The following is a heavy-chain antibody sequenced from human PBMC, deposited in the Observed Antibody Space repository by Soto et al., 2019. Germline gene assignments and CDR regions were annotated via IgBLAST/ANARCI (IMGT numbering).Heavy chain of an antibody. Sequence: PSQTLSLTCAISGDSVSSNSVVWNWIRQSPSRGLEWLGRTYYRSLWYNDYALSVKSRITINPDTSKNQFSLHLKSVTPEDTAVYYCARDDLGWYFDIWGRGTLVTVSS. J-gene: IGHJ2*01. CDR1: GDSVSSNSVV. CDR3: ARDDLGWYFDI. V-gene: IGHV6-1*01. CDR2: TYYRSLWYN.